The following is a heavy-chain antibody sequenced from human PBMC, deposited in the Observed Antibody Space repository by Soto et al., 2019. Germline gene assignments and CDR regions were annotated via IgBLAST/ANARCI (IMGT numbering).Heavy chain of an antibody. J-gene: IGHJ6*02. CDR2: IIPIFGTA. CDR3: ARDPQQLRHYYYYYGMDV. Sequence: QVQLVQSGAEVKKPGSSVKVSCKASGGTFSSYAISWVRQAPGQGPEWMGGIIPIFGTANYAQKFQGRVTITAHESTSTAYMELSSLRSEDTAVYYCARDPQQLRHYYYYYGMDVWGQGTTVTVSS. D-gene: IGHD6-13*01. CDR1: GGTFSSYA. V-gene: IGHV1-69*01.